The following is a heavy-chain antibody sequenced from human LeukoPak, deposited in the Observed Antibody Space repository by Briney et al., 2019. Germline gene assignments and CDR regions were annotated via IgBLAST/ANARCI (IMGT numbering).Heavy chain of an antibody. J-gene: IGHJ4*02. CDR3: ARYNSAWKTDDY. CDR1: GFTFNGYW. Sequence: PGGSLRLSCAASGFTFNGYWMTWVRQAPGKGLEWVADIKQDGSDKYYAGSVKGRFTISRDNTKNSLYLQMNSLRAEDTAVYFCARYNSAWKTDDYWGQGTLVTVSS. CDR2: IKQDGSDK. V-gene: IGHV3-7*03. D-gene: IGHD6-19*01.